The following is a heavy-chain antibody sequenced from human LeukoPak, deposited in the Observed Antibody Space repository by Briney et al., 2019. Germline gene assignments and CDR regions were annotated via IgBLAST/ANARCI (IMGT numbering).Heavy chain of an antibody. CDR1: GFPFNEYI. V-gene: IGHV3-33*01. J-gene: IGHJ4*02. CDR3: ARATEHSFDY. CDR2: LWYDGSKT. Sequence: GRSLRLSCSSSGFPFNEYIMHWVRQTPDKGLEWVSLLWYDGSKTYSADSVKGRFTISRDNSKNTLYLQMNSLRADDTAVYYCARATEHSFDYWGQGTLVTVSS.